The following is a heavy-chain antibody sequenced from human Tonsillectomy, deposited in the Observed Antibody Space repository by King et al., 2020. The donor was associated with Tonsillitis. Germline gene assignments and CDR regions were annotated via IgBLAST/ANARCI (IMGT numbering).Heavy chain of an antibody. D-gene: IGHD4-23*01. CDR2: ISVRGGRT. CDR3: AKDGEVVTMAFDY. CDR1: GFTFINYA. Sequence: LVESGGGLVQPGGSLRLSCAASGFTFINYAMSWVRQAPGKGLEWDSVISVRGGRTYYADSVKGRFTISRDNSTNALYRQMNSLRAEDTAVYYCAKDGEVVTMAFDYWGQGTLVTVSS. J-gene: IGHJ4*02. V-gene: IGHV3-23*04.